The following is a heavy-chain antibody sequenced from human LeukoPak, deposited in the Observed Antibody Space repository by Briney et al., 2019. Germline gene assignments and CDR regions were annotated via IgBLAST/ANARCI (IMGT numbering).Heavy chain of an antibody. Sequence: GGSLRLSCAASGFTFSSYGMHWVRQAPGKGLEWVAVIRYDGSNKYYADSVKGRFTISRDNSKNTLYLQMNSLRAEDTAVYYCARAPGGPLRYFDWPPDPWGQGTLVTVSS. CDR1: GFTFSSYG. CDR2: IRYDGSNK. D-gene: IGHD3-9*01. V-gene: IGHV3-33*01. CDR3: ARAPGGPLRYFDWPPDP. J-gene: IGHJ5*02.